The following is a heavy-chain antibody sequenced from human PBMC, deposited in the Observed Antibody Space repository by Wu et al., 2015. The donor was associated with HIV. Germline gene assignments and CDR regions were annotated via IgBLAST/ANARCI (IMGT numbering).Heavy chain of an antibody. CDR2: IIPIFGTA. Sequence: QVQLVQSGTEVKKPGSSVKVSCKASGDTFSSYSFNWVRQAPGQGLEWMGGIIPIFGTANYAQKFQGRVTITADESTSTAYMELSSLRSEDTAVYYCARDPFQGHDAFDIWGQGTMVTVSS. CDR3: ARDPFQGHDAFDI. V-gene: IGHV1-69*13. J-gene: IGHJ3*02. D-gene: IGHD5-12*01. CDR1: GDTFSSYS.